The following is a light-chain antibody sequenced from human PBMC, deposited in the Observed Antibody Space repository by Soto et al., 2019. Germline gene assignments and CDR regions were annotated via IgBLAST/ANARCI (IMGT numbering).Light chain of an antibody. J-gene: IGKJ1*01. CDR1: QSISSW. Sequence: DIQMTQSPSTLSASVGDRVTITCRASQSISSWLAWYQQKTGKAPKLLIYDASSLESGVTSRFSGSGSGTEFTLTISSLQPDDFATYYCQQYNSFTWTFGQGPKVEIK. V-gene: IGKV1-5*01. CDR3: QQYNSFTWT. CDR2: DAS.